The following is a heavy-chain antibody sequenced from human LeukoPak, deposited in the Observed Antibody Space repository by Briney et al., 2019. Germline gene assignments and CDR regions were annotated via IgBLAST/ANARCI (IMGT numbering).Heavy chain of an antibody. V-gene: IGHV4-59*01. Sequence: PSETLSLTCAVYGGSFSGYYWSWIRQPPGKGLELTGHIHYSGSTFYKPSLKSRVTISLDSSRNQFSLRLTSVTAADTAVYYCARGAFDYWGQGTLVTVSS. CDR3: ARGAFDY. CDR1: GGSFSGYY. CDR2: IHYSGST. J-gene: IGHJ4*02.